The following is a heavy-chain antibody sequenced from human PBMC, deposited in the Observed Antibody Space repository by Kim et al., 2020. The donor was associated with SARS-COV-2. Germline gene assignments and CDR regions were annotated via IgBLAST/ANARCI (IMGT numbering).Heavy chain of an antibody. J-gene: IGHJ4*02. V-gene: IGHV4-31*02. D-gene: IGHD3-10*01. CDR3: ARDGSGAVRGVFAFDY. Sequence: SLKSRVTISVDTSKNQFSLKLSSVPAAATAVYYCARDGSGAVRGVFAFDYWGQGTLVTVSS.